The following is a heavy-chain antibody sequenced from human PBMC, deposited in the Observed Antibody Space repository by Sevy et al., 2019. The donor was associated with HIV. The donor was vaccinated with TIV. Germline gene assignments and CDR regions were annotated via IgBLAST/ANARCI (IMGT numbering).Heavy chain of an antibody. V-gene: IGHV3-49*03. CDR3: TRDLATADTPEYYFDY. CDR1: GFTFGDYA. CDR2: IRRNSHEPYGGTT. Sequence: GGSLRLSCTSSGFTFGDYAMSWFRQAPGKGLEWVAFIRRNSHEPYGGTTEYAASGKGRFTISRDDSKRIAYLQMNSLKTEDTAVYYCTRDLATADTPEYYFDYWGQGILVTVSS. D-gene: IGHD5-12*01. J-gene: IGHJ4*02.